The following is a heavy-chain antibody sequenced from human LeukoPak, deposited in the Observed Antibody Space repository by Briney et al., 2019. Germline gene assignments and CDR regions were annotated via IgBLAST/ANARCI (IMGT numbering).Heavy chain of an antibody. D-gene: IGHD2-2*01. CDR1: GFALRHYS. J-gene: IGHJ4*02. Sequence: GGSLRLSCAASGFALRHYSVTWVRQAPGKGLEWVSSISSTSAYIHYADSVKGRLSISRDNVDNVVYLQMNSLRAEDTAVYYCARDRGYCRGTTCYAYYFDSWGQGTLVTVSS. CDR2: ISSTSAYI. CDR3: ARDRGYCRGTTCYAYYFDS. V-gene: IGHV3-21*01.